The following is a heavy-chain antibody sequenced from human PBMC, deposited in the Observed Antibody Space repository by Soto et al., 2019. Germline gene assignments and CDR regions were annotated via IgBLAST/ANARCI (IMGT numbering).Heavy chain of an antibody. D-gene: IGHD3-10*01. Sequence: GASVKVSCKASGYTFTGYYMHWVRQAPGQGLEWMGWINPNSGGTNYAQKFQGWVTMTRDTSISTAYMELSSLRSEDTAVYYCARARFGEHPGFDYWGQGTLVTAPQ. CDR3: ARARFGEHPGFDY. V-gene: IGHV1-2*04. J-gene: IGHJ4*02. CDR2: INPNSGGT. CDR1: GYTFTGYY.